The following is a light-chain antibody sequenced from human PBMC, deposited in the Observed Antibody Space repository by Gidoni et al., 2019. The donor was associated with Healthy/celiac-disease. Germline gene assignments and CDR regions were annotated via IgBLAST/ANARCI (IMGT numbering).Light chain of an antibody. CDR1: QGISSY. CDR2: AAS. CDR3: QQYYSYPLT. Sequence: LRMTQSPSSFSASTGDRVTITCRASQGISSYLAWYQQKPGKAPKLLIYAASTLQSGVPSRFSGSGSGTDFTLTISCLQSEDFATYYCQQYYSYPLTFGPGTKVDIK. J-gene: IGKJ3*01. V-gene: IGKV1-8*01.